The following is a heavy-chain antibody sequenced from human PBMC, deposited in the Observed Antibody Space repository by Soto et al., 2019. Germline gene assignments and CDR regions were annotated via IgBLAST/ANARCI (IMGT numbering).Heavy chain of an antibody. J-gene: IGHJ6*02. Sequence: SETLSLTCTVSGGSISNYYWSWFCQPPGKGLEWIGYIFYNGNTQYNPSLKSRVAILVDTSKNQLSLRLTSVSAADTAVYYCAREPWIRYGMDGWGQRTTVTVSS. CDR3: AREPWIRYGMDG. D-gene: IGHD2-2*03. CDR1: GGSISNYY. CDR2: IFYNGNT. V-gene: IGHV4-59*01.